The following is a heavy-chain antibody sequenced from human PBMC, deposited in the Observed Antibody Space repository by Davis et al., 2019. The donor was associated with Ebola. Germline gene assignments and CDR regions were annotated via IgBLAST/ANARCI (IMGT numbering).Heavy chain of an antibody. Sequence: ASVKVSCKTSGYTFTSYAMHWVRQAPGQRLEWMGWINAGNGNTKYSQKFQGRVTITRDTSASTAYMELSSLRSEDTAVYYCAREIIVVVPAAMRGWFDPWGQGTLVTVSS. J-gene: IGHJ5*02. V-gene: IGHV1-3*01. CDR3: AREIIVVVPAAMRGWFDP. CDR2: INAGNGNT. D-gene: IGHD2-2*01. CDR1: GYTFTSYA.